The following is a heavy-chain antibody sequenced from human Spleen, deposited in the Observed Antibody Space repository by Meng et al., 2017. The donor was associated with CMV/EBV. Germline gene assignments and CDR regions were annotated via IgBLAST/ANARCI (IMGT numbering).Heavy chain of an antibody. CDR3: AKDQDYDSTGYYYLDN. V-gene: IGHV3-21*01. Sequence: GESLKISCAVSGFTFNSFGLNWVRLAPGKGLEWVSSISSGSTYMYYADSVKGRFTISRDNSKNTLYLQMNSLRAEDTAVYYCAKDQDYDSTGYYYLDNWGQGTLVTVSS. CDR2: ISSGSTYM. J-gene: IGHJ4*02. CDR1: GFTFNSFG. D-gene: IGHD3-22*01.